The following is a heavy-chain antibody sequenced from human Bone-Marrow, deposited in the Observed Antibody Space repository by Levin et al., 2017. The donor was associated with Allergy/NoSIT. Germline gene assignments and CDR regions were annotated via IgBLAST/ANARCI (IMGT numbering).Heavy chain of an antibody. V-gene: IGHV4-34*01. Sequence: SQTLSLTCAVSGRSFGGYFWTWIRQTPGKGLEWIGEINHSGSTTYNPSLKSRVTMSVDTSKKQFSLNLTSVTAADTAGYYCVREYYYGSASYVTKPYMDVWGKGTTVTVSS. J-gene: IGHJ6*03. CDR3: VREYYYGSASYVTKPYMDV. D-gene: IGHD3-10*01. CDR1: GRSFGGYF. CDR2: INHSGST.